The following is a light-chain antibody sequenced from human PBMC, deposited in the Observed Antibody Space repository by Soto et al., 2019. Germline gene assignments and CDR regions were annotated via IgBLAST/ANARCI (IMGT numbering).Light chain of an antibody. Sequence: FMLTQPHSVSESPGKTVTISCTRSSGSIASSFVQWYQQRPGSAPTTVIYDTSQRPSGVPDRFSGSIDSSSNSASLTISGLRTEDEADYYCQSYDSNNQVFGGGTKLTVL. J-gene: IGLJ3*02. V-gene: IGLV6-57*03. CDR2: DTS. CDR3: QSYDSNNQV. CDR1: SGSIASSF.